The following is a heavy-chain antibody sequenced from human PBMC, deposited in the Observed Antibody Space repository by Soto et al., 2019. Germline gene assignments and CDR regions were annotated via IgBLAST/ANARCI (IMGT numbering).Heavy chain of an antibody. D-gene: IGHD3-3*01. CDR1: GYTFTSYG. Sequence: GASVKVSCKASGYTFTSYGISWVRQAPGQGLEWMGWISAYNGNTNYAQKLQGRVTMTTDTSTSTAYMELRSLRSDDTAVYYCARDLAVTNLEWLLPIRGFDYWGQGTLVTVSS. V-gene: IGHV1-18*01. CDR2: ISAYNGNT. CDR3: ARDLAVTNLEWLLPIRGFDY. J-gene: IGHJ4*02.